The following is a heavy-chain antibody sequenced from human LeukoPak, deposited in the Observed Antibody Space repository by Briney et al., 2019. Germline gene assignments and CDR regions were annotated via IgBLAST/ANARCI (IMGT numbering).Heavy chain of an antibody. CDR1: GGSISSYY. CDR3: ARQIVATAIDY. CDR2: IYYSGST. Sequence: PSETLSLTCTVSGGSISSYYWGWIRQPPGKGLEWIGSIYYSGSTYYNPSLKSRVTISVDTSKNQFSLKLSSVTAADTAVYYCARQIVATAIDYWGQGTLVTVSS. V-gene: IGHV4-39*01. D-gene: IGHD5-12*01. J-gene: IGHJ4*02.